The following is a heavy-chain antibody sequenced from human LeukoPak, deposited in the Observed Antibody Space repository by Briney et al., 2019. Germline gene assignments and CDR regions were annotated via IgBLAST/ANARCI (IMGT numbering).Heavy chain of an antibody. CDR2: ISYDGSNK. D-gene: IGHD1-26*01. CDR1: GFTFSSYA. CDR3: ARASRYRDDY. Sequence: GGSLRPSCAASGFTFSSYAMHWVRQAPGKGLEWVAVISYDGSNKYYADSVKGRFTISRDNSKNTLYLQMNSLRAEDTAVYYCARASRYRDDYWGQGTLVTVSS. V-gene: IGHV3-30-3*01. J-gene: IGHJ4*02.